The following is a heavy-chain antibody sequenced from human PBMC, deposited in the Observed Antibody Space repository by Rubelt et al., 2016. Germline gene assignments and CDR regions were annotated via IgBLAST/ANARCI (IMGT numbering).Heavy chain of an antibody. D-gene: IGHD5-18*01. Sequence: ADSVKGRFTISRDNSKNTLYLQMNSLRTEDTALYYCAKDFSDTAMADAFDYWGQGTLVTVSS. J-gene: IGHJ4*02. V-gene: IGHV3-23*01. CDR3: AKDFSDTAMADAFDY.